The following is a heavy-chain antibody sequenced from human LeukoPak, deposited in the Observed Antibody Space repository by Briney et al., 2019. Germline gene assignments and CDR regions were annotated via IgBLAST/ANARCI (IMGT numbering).Heavy chain of an antibody. D-gene: IGHD4-11*01. V-gene: IGHV3-23*01. Sequence: GASVKVSCKASGGTFSSYAISWVRQAPGKGLEWVSAISGSGGSTYYADSVKGRFTISRDNSKNTLYLQMNSLRAEDTAVYYCDYSNEDWGQGTLVTVSS. J-gene: IGHJ4*02. CDR1: GGTFSSYA. CDR2: ISGSGGST. CDR3: DYSNED.